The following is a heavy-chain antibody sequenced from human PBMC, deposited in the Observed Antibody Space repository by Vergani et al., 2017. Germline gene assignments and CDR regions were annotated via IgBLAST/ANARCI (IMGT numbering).Heavy chain of an antibody. J-gene: IGHJ4*01. Sequence: QIQLQESGPGVVKPSETLSLVCTVSCASMNGYFWGWVRQPAGKGLEWMGRFFDDCSTYYDLSLEGRVTMSVDVSKNQFSLKLTSRTAADTAVYYCARHLRGYSYGVFDYWGQGRDVTVSS. CDR3: ARHLRGYSYGVFDY. D-gene: IGHD5-18*01. CDR2: FFDDCST. V-gene: IGHV4-4*07. CDR1: CASMNGYF.